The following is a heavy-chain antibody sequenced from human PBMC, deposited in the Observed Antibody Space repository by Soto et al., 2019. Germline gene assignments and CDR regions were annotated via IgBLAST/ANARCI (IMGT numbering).Heavy chain of an antibody. CDR3: ARDLPPVDY. V-gene: IGHV1-3*01. Sequence: ASVKVSCKASGYTFTSYGISWVRQAPGQGLEWMGWINAGNGNTKYSQKFQGRVTITRDTSASTAYMELSSLRSEDTAVYYCARDLPPVDYWGQGTLVTV. CDR2: INAGNGNT. CDR1: GYTFTSYG. J-gene: IGHJ4*02.